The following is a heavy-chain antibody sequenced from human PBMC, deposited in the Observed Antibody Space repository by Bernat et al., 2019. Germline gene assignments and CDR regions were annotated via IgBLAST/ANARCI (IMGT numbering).Heavy chain of an antibody. CDR1: GFTFSTYT. CDR3: ASGFPYYYYGMDV. Sequence: VQLLESGGGLVQPGGSLRLSCVASGFTFSTYTMSWVRQAPGKGLEWVSSISSSSSYIYYADSVKGRFTISRDNAKNSLYLQMNSLRAEDTAVYYCASGFPYYYYGMDVWGQGTTVTVSS. CDR2: ISSSSSYI. V-gene: IGHV3-21*01. D-gene: IGHD2-21*01. J-gene: IGHJ6*02.